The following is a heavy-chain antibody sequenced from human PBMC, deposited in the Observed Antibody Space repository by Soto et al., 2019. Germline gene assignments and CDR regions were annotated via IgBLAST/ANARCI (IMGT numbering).Heavy chain of an antibody. D-gene: IGHD1-7*01. CDR1: GYPLPSCY. V-gene: IGHV1-46*01. CDR2: INPGGGST. CDR3: ARDQSITGTILSYYYYGMDV. Sequence: XSVKVALKASGYPLPSCYMHWVRQSPGQGLEWVGIINPGGGSTIYAQKLQGRVTMTRDTSTSTVYMELSSLRSEDTAVYYCARDQSITGTILSYYYYGMDVWGQGTTVTVPS. J-gene: IGHJ6*02.